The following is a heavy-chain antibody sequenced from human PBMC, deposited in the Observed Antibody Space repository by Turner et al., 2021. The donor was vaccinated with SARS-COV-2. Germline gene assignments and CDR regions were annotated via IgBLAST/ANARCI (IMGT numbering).Heavy chain of an antibody. Sequence: VQLQQWGAGLLKPSETLSLSCAVHGGSFRGYYWSWIRQPPGKGLDWIGEINHSGSTKYNPSIKSRNSISKDTAKNQFALNMNSVTAADTAVYYCARAGREGFDTWGQGTLVTVSS. CDR1: GGSFRGYY. V-gene: IGHV4-34*01. J-gene: IGHJ5*02. D-gene: IGHD1-26*01. CDR2: INHSGST. CDR3: ARAGREGFDT.